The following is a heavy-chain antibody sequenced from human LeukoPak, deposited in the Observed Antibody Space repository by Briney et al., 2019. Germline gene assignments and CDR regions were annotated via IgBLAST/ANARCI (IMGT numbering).Heavy chain of an antibody. Sequence: SETLSLTCAVYGGSFSGYYWSWIRQPPGKGLEWIGEINHSGSTNYNPSLKSRVTISVDTSKNQFSLKLSSVTAADTAVYYCARDLCGGDCYWDFWGQGTLVTVSS. CDR2: INHSGST. CDR1: GGSFSGYY. J-gene: IGHJ4*02. V-gene: IGHV4-34*01. CDR3: ARDLCGGDCYWDF. D-gene: IGHD2-21*02.